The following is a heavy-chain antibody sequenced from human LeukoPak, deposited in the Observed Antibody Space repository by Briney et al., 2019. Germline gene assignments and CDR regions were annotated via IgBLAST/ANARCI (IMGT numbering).Heavy chain of an antibody. CDR1: GGSFSAYY. D-gene: IGHD3-22*01. CDR2: INHSGST. V-gene: IGHV4-34*01. Sequence: SETLSLTRAVYGGSFSAYYWSWIRQPPGKGLEWIGEINHSGSTNYNPSLKSRVTISVDTSKNQFSLKLSSVTAADTAVYYCARGRFYYDSSGYLGAFDIWGQGTMVTVSS. CDR3: ARGRFYYDSSGYLGAFDI. J-gene: IGHJ3*02.